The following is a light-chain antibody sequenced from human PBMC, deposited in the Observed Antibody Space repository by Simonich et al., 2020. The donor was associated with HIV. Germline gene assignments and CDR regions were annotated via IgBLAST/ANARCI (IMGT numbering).Light chain of an antibody. CDR2: KAS. Sequence: DIQMTQSPSTLSASVGDRVTITCRASQSISSWLAWYQQKPGKAPKLLIYKASSLESGVPSRFSGSGSATEFTLTISSLQPDDFATYHCQQYNSYSLTFGGGTKVEIK. CDR3: QQYNSYSLT. V-gene: IGKV1-5*03. J-gene: IGKJ4*01. CDR1: QSISSW.